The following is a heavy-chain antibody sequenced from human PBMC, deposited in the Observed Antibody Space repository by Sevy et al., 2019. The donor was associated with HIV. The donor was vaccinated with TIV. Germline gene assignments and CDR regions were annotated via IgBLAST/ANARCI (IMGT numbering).Heavy chain of an antibody. D-gene: IGHD2-21*01. CDR1: GFTVSSSY. CDR3: GRAQGLCVGERCYGGSVNAFDM. CDR2: ISWNSGAI. J-gene: IGHJ3*02. Sequence: GGSLRLSCAASGFTVSSSYMTWVRQVPGKGLEWVSGISWNSGAIGYADSVKGRFAISRDNAKNSLYLQMNCLRVEDTALYYCGRAQGLCVGERCYGGSVNAFDMWGQGTMVTVSS. V-gene: IGHV3-9*01.